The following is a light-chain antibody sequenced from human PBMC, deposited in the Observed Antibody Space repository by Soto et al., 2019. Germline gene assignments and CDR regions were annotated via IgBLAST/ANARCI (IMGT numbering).Light chain of an antibody. V-gene: IGLV1-44*01. CDR1: SSNIGSKT. CDR3: SAWDASLNGYV. J-gene: IGLJ1*01. CDR2: SNY. Sequence: QSVLTQPPSASGTPGQRVTISCSGSSSNIGSKTVNWYQQLPGTAPKLLIYSNYQRPSGVPDRFSGSKSGTSASLAIGGLQSEDEADYYCSAWDASLNGYVFGTGTKLTVL.